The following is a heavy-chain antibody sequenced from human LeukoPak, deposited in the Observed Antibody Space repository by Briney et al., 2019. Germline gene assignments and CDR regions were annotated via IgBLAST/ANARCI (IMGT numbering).Heavy chain of an antibody. J-gene: IGHJ5*02. CDR3: ACLIVVVPARVDP. CDR2: INSDGSST. V-gene: IGHV3-74*01. CDR1: GFTFSSYW. Sequence: GGSLRLSCAASGFTFSSYWMHWVRQAPGKGPVWVSRINSDGSSTSYADSVKGRFTISRDDAKNTLYLQMNSLRAEDTAVYYCACLIVVVPARVDPWGQGTLVTVSS. D-gene: IGHD2-2*01.